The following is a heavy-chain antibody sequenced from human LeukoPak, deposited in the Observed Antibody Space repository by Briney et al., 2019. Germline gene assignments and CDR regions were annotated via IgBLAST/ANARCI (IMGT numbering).Heavy chain of an antibody. CDR2: IYTSGST. D-gene: IGHD3-22*01. Sequence: SETLSLTCTVSGGSISSGDYYWSWIRQPAGKGLEWIGRIYTSGSTNYNPSLKSRVTISVDTSKNQFSLKLSSVTAADTAVYYCARGNFPNYYDSSGYYYWGQGTLVTVSS. V-gene: IGHV4-61*02. J-gene: IGHJ4*02. CDR3: ARGNFPNYYDSSGYYY. CDR1: GGSISSGDYY.